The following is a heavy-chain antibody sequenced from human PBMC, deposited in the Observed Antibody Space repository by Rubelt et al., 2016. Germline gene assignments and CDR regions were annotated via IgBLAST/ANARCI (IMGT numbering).Heavy chain of an antibody. D-gene: IGHD5-12*01. CDR3: ARDSRYSGKGGYFDY. CDR2: ISYDGSNK. Sequence: GGLVQPGGSLRLSCAASGFTFSSYAIHWVRQAPGKGQEWVALISYDGSNKYYADSVKGRFTISRDNSKNTMYVQMNSLRAEDTGLYYCARDSRYSGKGGYFDYWGQGTLVTVSS. V-gene: IGHV3-30*04. CDR1: GFTFSSYA. J-gene: IGHJ4*02.